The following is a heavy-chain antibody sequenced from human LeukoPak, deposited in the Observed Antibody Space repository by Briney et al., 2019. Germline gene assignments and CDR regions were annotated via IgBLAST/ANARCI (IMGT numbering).Heavy chain of an antibody. CDR1: GFTFSNAW. Sequence: GGSLRLSCAASGFTFSNAWMSWVRQAPGKGLEWVGRIKSKTDGGTTDYAAPVEGRFTISRDDSKNTLYLQMNSLKTEDTAVYYCTTDKLERRNFDYWGQGTLVTVSS. J-gene: IGHJ4*02. CDR3: TTDKLERRNFDY. D-gene: IGHD1-1*01. V-gene: IGHV3-15*01. CDR2: IKSKTDGGTT.